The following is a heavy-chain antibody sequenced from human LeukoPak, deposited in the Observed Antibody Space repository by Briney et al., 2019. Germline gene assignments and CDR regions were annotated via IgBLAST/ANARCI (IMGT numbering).Heavy chain of an antibody. D-gene: IGHD5-24*01. Sequence: GGSLRLSCAASGVTFSSYSMNWVRQAPGKGLEWVSSISSSSSYIYYADSVKGRFTISRDNAKNSLYLQMNSLRAEDTAVYYCARRGDGYNSDYWGQGTLVTVSS. CDR1: GVTFSSYS. J-gene: IGHJ4*02. CDR3: ARRGDGYNSDY. V-gene: IGHV3-21*01. CDR2: ISSSSSYI.